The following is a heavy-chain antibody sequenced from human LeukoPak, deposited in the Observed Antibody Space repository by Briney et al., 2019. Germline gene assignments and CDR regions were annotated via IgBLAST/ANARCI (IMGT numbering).Heavy chain of an antibody. J-gene: IGHJ5*02. CDR2: IYYSGST. D-gene: IGHD3-22*01. CDR1: GGSISSGGYY. Sequence: SQTLSLTCTVSGGSISSGGYYWRWIRQHPGKGLEWIGYIYYSGSTYYNPSLKSRVTISVDTSKNQFSLKLSSVTAADTAVYYCAILTDYYDSSGYGWFDPWGQGTLVTVSS. CDR3: AILTDYYDSSGYGWFDP. V-gene: IGHV4-31*03.